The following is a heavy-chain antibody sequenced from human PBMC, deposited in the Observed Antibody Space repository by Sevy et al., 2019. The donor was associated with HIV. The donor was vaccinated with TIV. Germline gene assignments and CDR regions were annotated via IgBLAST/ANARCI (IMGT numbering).Heavy chain of an antibody. Sequence: SETLSLTCTVSGGSISSRSYYWSWIRQPPGKGLEWIGSVYYSGSTNHNPSLKSRVTISVDTSKNQFFLKLSSVTAADTAVYYCARDFSWNGLDYWGQGTLVTVSS. V-gene: IGHV4-61*01. CDR3: ARDFSWNGLDY. J-gene: IGHJ4*02. CDR1: GGSISSRSYY. CDR2: VYYSGST. D-gene: IGHD1-1*01.